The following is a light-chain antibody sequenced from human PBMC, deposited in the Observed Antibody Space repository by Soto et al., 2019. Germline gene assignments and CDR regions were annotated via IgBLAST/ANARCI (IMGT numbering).Light chain of an antibody. Sequence: QSVLPQPPSVSAAPGQKVTISCSGSSSNIGNNYVSWYQQFPGTAPKLLISDDDQRPSGIPDRFSASKSGASATLAITGLQPGDEADYYCGTWDSSLIAGVFGGGTKLTVL. CDR1: SSNIGNNY. CDR2: DDD. CDR3: GTWDSSLIAGV. V-gene: IGLV1-51*01. J-gene: IGLJ2*01.